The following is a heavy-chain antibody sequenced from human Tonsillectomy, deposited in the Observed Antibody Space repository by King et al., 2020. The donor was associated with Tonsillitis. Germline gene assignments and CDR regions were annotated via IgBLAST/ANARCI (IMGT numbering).Heavy chain of an antibody. CDR1: GGSISSYY. J-gene: IGHJ5*02. Sequence: LQLQESGPGLVKPSETLSLTCTVSGGSISSYYWSWIRQPPGKGLEWIGYIYYSGSTNYNPSLKSRVTISVDTSKNQFSLKLSSVTAADPAVYYCAGEVASGSYYFRGWFDPWGQGTLVTVSS. D-gene: IGHD1-26*01. V-gene: IGHV4-59*01. CDR2: IYYSGST. CDR3: AGEVASGSYYFRGWFDP.